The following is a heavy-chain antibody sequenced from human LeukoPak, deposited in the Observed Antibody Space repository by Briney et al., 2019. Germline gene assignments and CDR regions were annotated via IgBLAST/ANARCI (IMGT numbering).Heavy chain of an antibody. J-gene: IGHJ6*02. CDR1: GFTFTASD. D-gene: IGHD6-6*01. CDR3: AKRGGSSSSWYYAIED. Sequence: GGSLRLSCAASGFTFTASDLIWLRQAPGKGLEGVAKISDSAAHYADSVEGRFIISRDTSKNILFLQMNSLRAEDTAVYYCAKRGGSSSSWYYAIEDWGQGTTVTVSS. V-gene: IGHV3-23*01. CDR2: ISDSAA.